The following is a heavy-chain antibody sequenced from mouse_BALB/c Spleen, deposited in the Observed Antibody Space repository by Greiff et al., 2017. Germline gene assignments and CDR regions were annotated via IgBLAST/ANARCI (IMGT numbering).Heavy chain of an antibody. CDR1: GFTFSSYT. CDR3: ARHEVRQVLAY. Sequence: EVKLVESGGGLVQPGGSLKLSCAASGFTFSSYTMSWVRQTPEKRLEWVAYISNGGGSTYYPDTVKGRFTISRDNAKNTLYLQMSSLKSEDTAMYYCARHEVRQVLAYWGQGTLVTVSA. J-gene: IGHJ3*01. CDR2: ISNGGGST. D-gene: IGHD2-14*01. V-gene: IGHV5-12-2*01.